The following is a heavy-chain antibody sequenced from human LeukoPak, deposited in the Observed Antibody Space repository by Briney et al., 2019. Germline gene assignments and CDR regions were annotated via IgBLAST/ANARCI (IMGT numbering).Heavy chain of an antibody. J-gene: IGHJ5*02. CDR3: ARGATRSDWFDP. D-gene: IGHD5-12*01. CDR2: IYYSGST. V-gene: IGHV4-31*03. CDR1: GGSISSGDYY. Sequence: SETLSLTCTVSGGSISSGDYYWSWIRQHPGKGLEWIGYIYYSGSTYYNPSLKSRVTISVDTSKNQFSLKLSSVTAADTAVYYCARGATRSDWFDPWGQGTLVTVSS.